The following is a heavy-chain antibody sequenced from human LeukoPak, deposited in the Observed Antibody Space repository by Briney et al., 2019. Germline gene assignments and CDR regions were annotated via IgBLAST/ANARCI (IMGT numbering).Heavy chain of an antibody. CDR3: ARVPLHYYGMDV. Sequence: KPSETLSLTCAVYGGSFCGYYWSWIRQPPGKGLEWIGEINHSGSTNYNPSLKSRVTISVDTSKNQFSLKLSSVTAADTAVYYCARVPLHYYGMDVWGQGTTVTVSS. CDR2: INHSGST. J-gene: IGHJ6*02. V-gene: IGHV4-34*01. CDR1: GGSFCGYY.